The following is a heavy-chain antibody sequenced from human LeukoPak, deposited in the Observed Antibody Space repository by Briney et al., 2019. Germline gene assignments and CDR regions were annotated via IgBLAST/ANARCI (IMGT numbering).Heavy chain of an antibody. CDR1: GYTLTELS. D-gene: IGHD6-13*01. J-gene: IGHJ3*02. CDR3: ATGWRYSSSPRDAFDI. Sequence: GASVKVSCKVSGYTLTELSMHWVRQAPGKGLEWMGGFDPEDGETIYAQKFQGRVTMTEDTSTDTAYMELSSLRSEDTAVYYCATGWRYSSSPRDAFDIWGQGTMVTASS. CDR2: FDPEDGET. V-gene: IGHV1-24*01.